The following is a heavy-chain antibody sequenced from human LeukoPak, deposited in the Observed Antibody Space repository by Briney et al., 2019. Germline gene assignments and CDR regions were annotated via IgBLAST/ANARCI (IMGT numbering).Heavy chain of an antibody. CDR3: ASRARYYYDSSGAFDI. J-gene: IGHJ3*02. D-gene: IGHD3-22*01. V-gene: IGHV4-59*01. CDR2: IYYSGST. Sequence: TSETLSLTCTVSGGSISSYYWSWIRQPPGKGLEWIGCIYYSGSTNYNPSLKSRVTLSVDTSKNQFSLKLSSVTAADTAVYYCASRARYYYDSSGAFDIWGQGTMVTVSS. CDR1: GGSISSYY.